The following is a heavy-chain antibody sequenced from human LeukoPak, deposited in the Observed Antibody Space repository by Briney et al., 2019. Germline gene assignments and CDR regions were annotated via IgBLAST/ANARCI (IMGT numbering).Heavy chain of an antibody. J-gene: IGHJ4*02. CDR1: GGSISSYY. CDR2: IYYSGST. V-gene: IGHV4-59*08. D-gene: IGHD3-22*01. Sequence: SETLSLTCTVSGGSISSYYWSWIRQPPGKGLEWIGYIYYSGSTNYNPSLKSRVTISVDTSKNQFSLKLSSVTAADTAVYYCARPQYYYDSSGYVYWGQGTLVTVSS. CDR3: ARPQYYYDSSGYVY.